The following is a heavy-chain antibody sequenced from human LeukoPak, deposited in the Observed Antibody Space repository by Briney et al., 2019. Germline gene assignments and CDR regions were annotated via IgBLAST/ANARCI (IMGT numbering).Heavy chain of an antibody. CDR2: SSGSGGST. J-gene: IGHJ4*02. CDR1: GFTFSTYD. CDR3: ARVSWFHDSSGSDY. D-gene: IGHD6-19*01. V-gene: IGHV3-23*01. Sequence: GGSLRLSCAASGFTFSTYDMSWVRQAPGKGLEWVSASSGSGGSTYYADSVKGRFTISRDNSKNTLYLQMNSLRAEDTAVYYCARVSWFHDSSGSDYWGQGTLVTVSS.